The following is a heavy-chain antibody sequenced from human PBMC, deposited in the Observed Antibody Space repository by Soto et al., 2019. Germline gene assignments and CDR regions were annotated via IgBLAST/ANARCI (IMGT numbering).Heavy chain of an antibody. J-gene: IGHJ4*02. CDR1: AHTFTSYD. Sequence: ASVKVSCKASAHTFTSYDINRVRQATGHGLEWMGWINPNSGNIGYAQKFQGRVTMTRDTAIRTAYMEVSRLRSDDTAVYYCARGRASGSYYLLDYWGQGTLVTVSS. V-gene: IGHV1-8*01. CDR3: ARGRASGSYYLLDY. D-gene: IGHD3-10*01. CDR2: INPNSGNI.